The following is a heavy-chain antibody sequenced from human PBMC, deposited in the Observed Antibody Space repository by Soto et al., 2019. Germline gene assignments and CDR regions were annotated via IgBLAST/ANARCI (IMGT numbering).Heavy chain of an antibody. V-gene: IGHV4-30-4*01. J-gene: IGHJ6*02. CDR3: ARVTPTNLYYYGMDV. CDR2: IYDSGST. Sequence: QVQLQESGPGLVKPSQTLSLTCTVSGGSISSGDYYWSWIRQPPGKGLEWIGYIYDSGSTYYNPSLKSRVTISVDTSKNQFSLKLSSVTAADTAVYYCARVTPTNLYYYGMDVWGQGTTVTVSS. CDR1: GGSISSGDYY.